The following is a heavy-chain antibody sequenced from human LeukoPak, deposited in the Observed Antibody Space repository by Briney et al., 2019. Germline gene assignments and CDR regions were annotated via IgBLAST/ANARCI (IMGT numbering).Heavy chain of an antibody. J-gene: IGHJ5*02. V-gene: IGHV5-51*01. CDR1: GYSFTSYW. CDR3: ARGRVPHDYGDYFWFDP. CDR2: IYPGDSNT. Sequence: GESLKISCKGSGYSFTSYWIGWVRQMPGKGLEWMGIIYPGDSNTRYSPSFQGQVTISADKSIGAAYLQWSSLRASDTAMYYCARGRVPHDYGDYFWFDPWGQGTLVTVSS. D-gene: IGHD4-17*01.